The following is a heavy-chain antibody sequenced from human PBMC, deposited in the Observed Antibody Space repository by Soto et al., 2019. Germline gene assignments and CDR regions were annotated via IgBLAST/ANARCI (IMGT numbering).Heavy chain of an antibody. Sequence: EVHLLESGGGLVQPGGSLRLSCAVSGFTFKTSVMTWVRQAPGKGLEWVSGISDGGRFAYYADSVKGRFTISRDDSKNTLFLQMNSLRADDTAVYYCVKSGPTNFFDSWGQGTLVTVSS. CDR3: VKSGPTNFFDS. V-gene: IGHV3-23*01. J-gene: IGHJ4*02. CDR1: GFTFKTSV. CDR2: ISDGGRFA.